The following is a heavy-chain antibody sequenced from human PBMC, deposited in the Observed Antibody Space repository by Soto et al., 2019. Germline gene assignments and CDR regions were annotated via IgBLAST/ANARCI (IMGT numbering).Heavy chain of an antibody. CDR2: IYQSGVT. J-gene: IGHJ5*02. Sequence: SETLSLTCNMSGDSYSISTYSWSWIRQPPGKALQWIGFIYQSGVTSYNPSLAGRVSISLDRSNNQCSLKLKSVTAADTAVYFCAGMPYTSGLRFDPWGPGTLVTVSS. V-gene: IGHV4-30-2*01. CDR3: AGMPYTSGLRFDP. D-gene: IGHD6-19*01. CDR1: GDSYSISTYS.